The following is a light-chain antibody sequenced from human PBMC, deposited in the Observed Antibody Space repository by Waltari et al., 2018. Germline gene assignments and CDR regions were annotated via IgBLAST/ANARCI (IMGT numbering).Light chain of an antibody. Sequence: DILLTQSPSTPSASVGDRVTITCRARQEISRWLDWYQQKPGKAPNLLLFDASSLASGVPSRFSGSGSGTDFTLTISSLQPDDFATYYCQQYNSYSPWTFGPGTKVEIK. CDR3: QQYNSYSPWT. CDR1: QEISRW. V-gene: IGKV1-5*01. J-gene: IGKJ1*01. CDR2: DAS.